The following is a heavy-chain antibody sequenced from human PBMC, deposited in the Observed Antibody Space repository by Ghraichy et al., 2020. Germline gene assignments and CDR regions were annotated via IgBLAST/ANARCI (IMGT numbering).Heavy chain of an antibody. CDR1: GGSISSRSYY. CDR3: VAPYYYDSSGYKYAEVFAI. J-gene: IGHJ3*02. CDR2: IYYSGNT. D-gene: IGHD3-22*01. V-gene: IGHV4-39*02. Sequence: GSLRLSCTVSGGSISSRSYYWGWFRQPPGKGREWIGSIYYSGNTFDNPSLRSRVTLAEDTPQNTFSLTLSSVTAADTAVYYCVAPYYYDSSGYKYAEVFAICGQRTMVTLSS.